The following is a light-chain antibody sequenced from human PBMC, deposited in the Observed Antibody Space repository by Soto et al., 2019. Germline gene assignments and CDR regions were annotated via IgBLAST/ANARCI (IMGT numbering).Light chain of an antibody. Sequence: QSVLTQPPSVSGSPGQSVTISCTGTSSDVGSYNRVSWYQQPPGTAPKLMIYEVSNRPSGVPDHFSGSKSGNTASLTISGLQAEDEADYYCSSSTSSSTYVFGTGTKVTVL. V-gene: IGLV2-18*02. CDR3: SSSTSSSTYV. CDR1: SSDVGSYNR. J-gene: IGLJ1*01. CDR2: EVS.